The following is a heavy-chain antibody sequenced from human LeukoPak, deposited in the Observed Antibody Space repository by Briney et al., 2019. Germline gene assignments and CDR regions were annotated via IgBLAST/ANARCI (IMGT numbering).Heavy chain of an antibody. CDR1: GYTFIGYY. J-gene: IGHJ1*01. D-gene: IGHD3-22*01. CDR3: ARGFKKAYYYDSSGYPIAEYFQH. Sequence: ASVKVSCKASGYTFIGYYMYWVRQAPGQGLEWMGRINPNSGGTNHAQKFRGRVTMTRDTSISTAYMELSRLRSDDTAVYYCARGFKKAYYYDSSGYPIAEYFQHWGQGTLVTVSS. CDR2: INPNSGGT. V-gene: IGHV1-2*06.